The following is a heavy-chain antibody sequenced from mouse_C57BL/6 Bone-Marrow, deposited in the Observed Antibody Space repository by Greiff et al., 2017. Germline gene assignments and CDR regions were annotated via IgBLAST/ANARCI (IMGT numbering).Heavy chain of an antibody. V-gene: IGHV1-64*01. CDR2: INPNSGST. J-gene: IGHJ3*01. D-gene: IGHD4-1*01. CDR1: GYTFTSYW. CDR3: ARSMLTGFAY. Sequence: QVQLQQPGAELVKPGASVKLSCKASGYTFTSYWMHWVKQRPGQGLEWIGKINPNSGSTTYNKKFKSKATLTVDKSSSPASMQLSSLTSEDSAVYYCARSMLTGFAYWGQGTLVTVSA.